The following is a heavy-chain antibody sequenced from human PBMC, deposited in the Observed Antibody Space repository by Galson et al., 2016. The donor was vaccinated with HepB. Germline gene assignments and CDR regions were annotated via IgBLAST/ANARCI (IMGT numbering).Heavy chain of an antibody. CDR2: INYRGST. Sequence: TLSLTCSFSDTSFTGYYWSWIRQPPGKGLEWIGEINYRGSTNYTPSNRYLRSRVAMSVDTSRKLVFLSLSSVTAADTAMYYRARDLSNSAVNKRGALEFWGQGTMVTVSS. D-gene: IGHD1/OR15-1a*01. J-gene: IGHJ3*01. V-gene: IGHV4-34*01. CDR1: DTSFTGYY. CDR3: ARDLSNSAVNKRGALEF.